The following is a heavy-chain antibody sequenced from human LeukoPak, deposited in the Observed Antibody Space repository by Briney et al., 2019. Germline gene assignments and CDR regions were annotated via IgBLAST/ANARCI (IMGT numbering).Heavy chain of an antibody. CDR3: ARATRDRIWQGGPRSVVAFDI. J-gene: IGHJ3*02. V-gene: IGHV3-9*01. CDR2: ISWNSGGI. Sequence: SPRLSSAAPVFTFVEFAMHGVRQAPGGSVGSVSGISWNSGGIGYADSVKGRFTLSRDNAKKSLYLQKKRPRAQGTASYYCARATRDRIWQGGPRSVVAFDIWGQGTMVSVS. D-gene: IGHD2-15*01. CDR1: VFTFVEFA.